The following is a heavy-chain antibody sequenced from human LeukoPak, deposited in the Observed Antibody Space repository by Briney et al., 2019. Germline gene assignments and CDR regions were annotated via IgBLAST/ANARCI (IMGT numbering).Heavy chain of an antibody. V-gene: IGHV4-39*01. J-gene: IGHJ5*02. Sequence: SETLFLTCTVSGGSISSSSYYWGWIRQSPGKGLEWIGSIYYSGSTYYSPSLKSRVTISVDTSKNQFSLKLSSVTAADTAVYYCARHSSLRSPTTPWGQGTLVTVSS. CDR3: ARHSSLRSPTTP. D-gene: IGHD1-7*01. CDR1: GGSISSSSYY. CDR2: IYYSGST.